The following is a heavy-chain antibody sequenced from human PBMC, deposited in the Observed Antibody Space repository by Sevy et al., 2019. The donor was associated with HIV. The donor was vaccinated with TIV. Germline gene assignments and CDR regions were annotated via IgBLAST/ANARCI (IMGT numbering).Heavy chain of an antibody. D-gene: IGHD1-26*01. CDR3: ARGIVVGAAHFDY. Sequence: GGSLRLSCAASGFTFSSYAMHWVRQAPGKGLEWVAVISYDGSNKYYADSVKGRFTISRDNSKNTLYLQMNSLRAEDMAVYYCARGIVVGAAHFDYWGQGTLVTVSS. J-gene: IGHJ4*02. CDR2: ISYDGSNK. CDR1: GFTFSSYA. V-gene: IGHV3-30-3*01.